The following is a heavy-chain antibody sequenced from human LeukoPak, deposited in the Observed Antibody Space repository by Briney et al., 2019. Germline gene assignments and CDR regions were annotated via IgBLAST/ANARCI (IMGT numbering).Heavy chain of an antibody. D-gene: IGHD3-22*01. V-gene: IGHV4-30-4*02. J-gene: IGHJ5*02. CDR2: IYYSGST. CDR3: ARSLDSSGYYYWNWFDP. Sequence: SETLSLTCTVSGGSISSGDYYWSWIRQPPGKGLEWIGYIYYSGSTYYNPSLKSRVTISVDTSKNQFSLKLSSVTAADTAVYYCARSLDSSGYYYWNWFDPWGQGTLVTVSS. CDR1: GGSISSGDYY.